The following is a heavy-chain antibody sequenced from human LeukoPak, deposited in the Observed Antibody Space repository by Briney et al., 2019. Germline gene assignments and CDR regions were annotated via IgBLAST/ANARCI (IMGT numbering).Heavy chain of an antibody. CDR2: INHSGST. Sequence: SETLSLTCAVYGGSFSGYYWSWIRQPPRKGLEWIGEINHSGSTNYNPSLKSRVTISVDTSKNQFSLKLSSVTAADTAVYYCARGRGSYYGWGQGTLVTVSS. CDR1: GGSFSGYY. D-gene: IGHD1-26*01. V-gene: IGHV4-34*01. CDR3: ARGRGSYYG. J-gene: IGHJ4*02.